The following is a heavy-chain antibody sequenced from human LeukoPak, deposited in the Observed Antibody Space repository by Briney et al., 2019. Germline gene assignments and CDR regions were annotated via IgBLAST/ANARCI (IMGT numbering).Heavy chain of an antibody. V-gene: IGHV3-9*01. CDR3: AKDYYDILTGPDY. D-gene: IGHD3-9*01. CDR2: ISWNSGSI. J-gene: IGHJ4*02. CDR1: GFTFSSYW. Sequence: PGGSLRLSCAASGFTFSSYWMSWVRQAPGKGLEWVSGISWNSGSIGYADSVKGRFTISRDNAKNSLYLQMNSLRAEDTALYYCAKDYYDILTGPDYWGQGTLVTVSS.